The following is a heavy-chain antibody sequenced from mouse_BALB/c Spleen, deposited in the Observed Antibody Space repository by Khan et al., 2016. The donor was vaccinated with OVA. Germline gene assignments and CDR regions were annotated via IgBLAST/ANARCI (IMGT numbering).Heavy chain of an antibody. D-gene: IGHD1-1*01. J-gene: IGHJ3*01. V-gene: IGHV1-80*01. CDR1: VYTFSSSW. Sequence: QVQLKQSGAELVRPGSSVKISCKASVYTFSSSWMNWVKQRPGQGLEWIGQIYPGNDDTNYNGKFKGKATLTADKSSRTAYMQLTSLTSEDSAVYFCARYYGSRFAYWGQGTLVTVSA. CDR2: IYPGNDDT. CDR3: ARYYGSRFAY.